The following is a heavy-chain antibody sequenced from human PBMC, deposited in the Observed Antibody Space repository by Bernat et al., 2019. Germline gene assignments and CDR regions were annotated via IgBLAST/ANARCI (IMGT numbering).Heavy chain of an antibody. CDR1: GDSVSSNSAA. CDR3: ARWAGGQWGFDY. Sequence: QVQLQESGPGLVKPSQTLSLTCAISGDSVSSNSAAWNWIRQSPSRGLEWLGRTYYRSKWHYDYAVSVKGRITINPDTSKNQFSLQLNSVTPEDTAVYFCARWAGGQWGFDYWGQGTVVTVYS. V-gene: IGHV6-1*01. CDR2: TYYRSKWHY. J-gene: IGHJ4*02. D-gene: IGHD1-26*01.